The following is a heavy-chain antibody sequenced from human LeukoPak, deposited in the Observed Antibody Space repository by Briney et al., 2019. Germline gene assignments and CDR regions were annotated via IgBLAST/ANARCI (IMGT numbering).Heavy chain of an antibody. Sequence: GGSLRLSCAASGFTFSDYYMCWIRQAPGKGLEWVSCISSSGSTIYYADSVKGRFTISRDNAKNSLYLQMNSLRAEDTAVYYCASGGNYYDSSGYYYFDYWGQGTLVTVSS. CDR1: GFTFSDYY. D-gene: IGHD3-22*01. CDR3: ASGGNYYDSSGYYYFDY. J-gene: IGHJ4*02. V-gene: IGHV3-11*01. CDR2: ISSSGSTI.